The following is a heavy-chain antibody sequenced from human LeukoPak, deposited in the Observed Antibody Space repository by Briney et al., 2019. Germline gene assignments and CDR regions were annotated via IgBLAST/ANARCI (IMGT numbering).Heavy chain of an antibody. Sequence: ASVKVSCKASGGTFSSYAISWVRQATGQGLEWMGWMNPNSGNTGYAQKFQGRVTITRNTSISTAYMELSSLRSEDTAVYYCARSDLEYSSSHPFDYWGQGTLVTVSS. D-gene: IGHD6-6*01. V-gene: IGHV1-8*03. CDR3: ARSDLEYSSSHPFDY. CDR2: MNPNSGNT. CDR1: GGTFSSYA. J-gene: IGHJ4*02.